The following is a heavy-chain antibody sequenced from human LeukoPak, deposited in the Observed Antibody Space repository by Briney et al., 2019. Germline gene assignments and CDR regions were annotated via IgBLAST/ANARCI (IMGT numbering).Heavy chain of an antibody. Sequence: GGSLRLSCAASGFTFSGSAKHWVRQASGKGLEWVGRIRSKANSYATAYGVSVKGRFTISRDDSKNTAYLQMNSLRTEDTAVYYCSTYYGDDAFDIWGQGTMVTVSS. J-gene: IGHJ3*02. V-gene: IGHV3-73*01. D-gene: IGHD3-10*01. CDR1: GFTFSGSA. CDR2: IRSKANSYAT. CDR3: STYYGDDAFDI.